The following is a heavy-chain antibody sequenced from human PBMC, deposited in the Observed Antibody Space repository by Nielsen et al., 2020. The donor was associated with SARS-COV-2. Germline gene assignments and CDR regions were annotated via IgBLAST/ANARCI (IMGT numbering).Heavy chain of an antibody. CDR2: ISSSSSTI. J-gene: IGHJ4*02. Sequence: GSLKISCAASGFTFSSYSMNWVRQAPGKGLEWVSYISSSSSTIYYADSVKGRFTISRDNAKNPLYLQMNSLRAEDTAVYYCARDKSEVTIFGVVIRYFDYWGQGTLVTVSS. CDR1: GFTFSSYS. V-gene: IGHV3-48*01. CDR3: ARDKSEVTIFGVVIRYFDY. D-gene: IGHD3-3*01.